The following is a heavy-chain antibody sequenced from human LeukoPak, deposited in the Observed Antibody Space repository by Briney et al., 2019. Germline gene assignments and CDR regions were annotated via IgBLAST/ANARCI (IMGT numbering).Heavy chain of an antibody. V-gene: IGHV3-33*01. Sequence: PGGSLRLSCAASGFTFSSYGMHWVRQAPGKGLEWVAVIWYDGSNKYYADSVKGRFTISRDNSKNTLYLQMNSLRAEGTAVYYCAREVSSGWYYFDYWGQGTLVTVSS. CDR1: GFTFSSYG. CDR3: AREVSSGWYYFDY. J-gene: IGHJ4*02. D-gene: IGHD6-19*01. CDR2: IWYDGSNK.